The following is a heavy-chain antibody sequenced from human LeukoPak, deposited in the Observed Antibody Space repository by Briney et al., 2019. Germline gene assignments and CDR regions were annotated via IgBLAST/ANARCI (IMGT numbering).Heavy chain of an antibody. CDR1: GFTFSSYS. CDR2: ISSSSSYI. V-gene: IGHV3-21*01. D-gene: IGHD3-22*01. J-gene: IGHJ5*02. CDR3: ARNYDSSGYYNWFDP. Sequence: GGSLRLSCAASGFTFSSYSMNWVRQAPGKGLEWVSSISSSSSYIYYADSVKGRFTISRDNAKNSLYLQMNSLRDEDTAVYYCARNYDSSGYYNWFDPWGQGTLVTVSS.